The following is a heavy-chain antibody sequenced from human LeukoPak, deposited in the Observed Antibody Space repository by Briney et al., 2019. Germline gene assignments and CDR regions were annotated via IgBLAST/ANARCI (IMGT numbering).Heavy chain of an antibody. V-gene: IGHV3-30*03. Sequence: GGSLRLSCAASGFTFSSYGMHWVRQAPGKGLGWVAVISYDGSNKYYADSVKGRFTISRDNAKNSLYLQMSSLRAEDTAVYYCARVKGDYYGSGSPPGIPSYNWFDPWGQGTLVTVSS. D-gene: IGHD3-10*01. CDR2: ISYDGSNK. CDR1: GFTFSSYG. CDR3: ARVKGDYYGSGSPPGIPSYNWFDP. J-gene: IGHJ5*02.